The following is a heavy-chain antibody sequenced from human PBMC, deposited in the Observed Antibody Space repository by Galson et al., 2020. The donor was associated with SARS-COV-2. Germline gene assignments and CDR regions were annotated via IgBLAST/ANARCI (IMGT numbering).Heavy chain of an antibody. D-gene: IGHD3-22*01. CDR3: AKEGLYDSSGYATYFDC. Sequence: GESLKISCAASGFTFSTYDMHWVRQAPGKGLEWVAVISYDGSNKYYADSVKGRFTISRDNSKNTLYLQMNSLRAEDTAVYYCAKEGLYDSSGYATYFDCWGQETLVTVSS. V-gene: IGHV3-30*18. CDR2: ISYDGSNK. CDR1: GFTFSTYD. J-gene: IGHJ4*02.